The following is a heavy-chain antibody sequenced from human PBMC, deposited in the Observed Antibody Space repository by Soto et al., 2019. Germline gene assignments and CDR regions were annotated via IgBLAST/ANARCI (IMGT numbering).Heavy chain of an antibody. Sequence: QVQLVQSGAEVKKPGSSVKVSCKASGGTLSAHTINWVRQAPGQGLEWMGRVIPMLGKANYAQKLQGRVTITADKSTSKAYMELRSLRSDDTAVYFCARMREHTYGLIDYWGQGTLVTVSS. V-gene: IGHV1-69*02. D-gene: IGHD5-18*01. CDR1: GGTLSAHT. J-gene: IGHJ4*02. CDR2: VIPMLGKA. CDR3: ARMREHTYGLIDY.